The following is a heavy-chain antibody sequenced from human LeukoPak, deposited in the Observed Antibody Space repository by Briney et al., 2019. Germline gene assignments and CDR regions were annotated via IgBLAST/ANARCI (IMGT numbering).Heavy chain of an antibody. CDR3: ANHLIAAAAIDAFDI. D-gene: IGHD6-13*01. V-gene: IGHV3-23*01. J-gene: IGHJ3*02. CDR2: ISGSGGST. Sequence: HSGGSLRLSCAASGFTFSSYAMSWVRQAPGKGLEWVSAISGSGGSTYYADSVKGRFTISRDNSKNTLYLQMNSLRAEDTAVYYCANHLIAAAAIDAFDIWGQGTMVTVSS. CDR1: GFTFSSYA.